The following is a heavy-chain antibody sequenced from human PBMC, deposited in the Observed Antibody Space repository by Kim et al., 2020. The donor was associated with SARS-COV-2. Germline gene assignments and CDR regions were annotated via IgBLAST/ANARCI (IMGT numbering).Heavy chain of an antibody. V-gene: IGHV1-2*06. Sequence: ASVKVSCKASGYTFTGYYMHWVRQAPGQGLEWMGRINPNSGGTNYAQKFQGRVTMTRDTSISTAYMELSRLRSDDTAVYYCARDVYVLRYFDWLLPPYGMDVWGQGTTVTVSS. CDR2: INPNSGGT. D-gene: IGHD3-9*01. CDR1: GYTFTGYY. CDR3: ARDVYVLRYFDWLLPPYGMDV. J-gene: IGHJ6*02.